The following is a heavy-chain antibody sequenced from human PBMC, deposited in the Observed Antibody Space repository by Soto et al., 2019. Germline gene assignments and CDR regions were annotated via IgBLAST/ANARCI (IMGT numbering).Heavy chain of an antibody. CDR3: ARASFGVFIFSSWFDP. D-gene: IGHD3-3*01. CDR2: IYYSGST. V-gene: IGHV4-30-4*01. Sequence: SETLSLTCTVSGGSISSGDYYWSWIRQPPGKGLEWIGYIYYSGSTYYNPSLKSRVTISVDTSKNQFSLKLSFVTAADTAVYYCARASFGVFIFSSWFDPWGQGTLVTVSS. CDR1: GGSISSGDYY. J-gene: IGHJ5*02.